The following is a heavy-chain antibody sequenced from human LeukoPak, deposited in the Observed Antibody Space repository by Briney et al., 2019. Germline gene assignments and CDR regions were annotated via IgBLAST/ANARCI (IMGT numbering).Heavy chain of an antibody. Sequence: GGSLRLSCAASGFTFSNFWMTWVCQAPGKGPEWLATIRHDGGDRWCVDSVKGRFTISRDNARNSLYLQMNGLRAEDSAVYYCARYFDNTAYSWRRFDYWGQGALVTVSS. CDR3: ARYFDNTAYSWRRFDY. V-gene: IGHV3-7*01. J-gene: IGHJ4*02. D-gene: IGHD2-21*02. CDR1: GFTFSNFW. CDR2: IRHDGGDR.